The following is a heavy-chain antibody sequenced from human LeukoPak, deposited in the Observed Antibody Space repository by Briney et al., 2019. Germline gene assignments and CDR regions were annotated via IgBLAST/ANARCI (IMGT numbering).Heavy chain of an antibody. CDR2: IKQDGSDK. V-gene: IGHV3-7*01. CDR3: ARGLGSDSGIRFDP. J-gene: IGHJ5*02. D-gene: IGHD4-17*01. Sequence: PGGSLRLSCAASGFTFNSYWMSWVRHVPGKGLEWVANIKQDGSDKYYVDSVKGRFTVSRDNAENSLYLQMSILRADDTAIYYCARGLGSDSGIRFDPWGQGTLVTVSS. CDR1: GFTFNSYW.